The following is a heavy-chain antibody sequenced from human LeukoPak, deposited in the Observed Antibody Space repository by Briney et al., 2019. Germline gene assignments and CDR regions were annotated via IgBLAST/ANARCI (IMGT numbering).Heavy chain of an antibody. CDR1: GFTFSSYA. CDR3: ARERLDIVLMVYAKSLDY. D-gene: IGHD2-8*01. CDR2: ISSSSSYI. V-gene: IGHV3-21*01. J-gene: IGHJ4*02. Sequence: GGSLRLSCAASGFTFSSYAMSWVRQAPGKGLEWVSSISSSSSYIYYADSVKGRFTISRDNAKNSLYLQMNSLRAEDTAVYYCARERLDIVLMVYAKSLDYWGQGTLVTVSS.